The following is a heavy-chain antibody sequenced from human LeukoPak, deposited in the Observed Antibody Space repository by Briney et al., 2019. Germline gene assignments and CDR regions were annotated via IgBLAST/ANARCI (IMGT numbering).Heavy chain of an antibody. J-gene: IGHJ6*03. CDR2: INAGGNSI. Sequence: GGSLRLSCAASGFTFSSHPMAWVRQAPGKGLEWVSGINAGGNSIYYANSVRGRFTISRDNSKNILHLQMGSVRAEDTAVYYCAKVTYASGYYYYYMDVWGKGTTVTVSS. CDR3: AKVTYASGYYYYYMDV. CDR1: GFTFSSHP. V-gene: IGHV3-23*01. D-gene: IGHD3-10*01.